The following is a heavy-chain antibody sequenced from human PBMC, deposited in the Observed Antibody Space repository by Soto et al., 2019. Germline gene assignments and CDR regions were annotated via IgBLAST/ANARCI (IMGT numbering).Heavy chain of an antibody. V-gene: IGHV4-31*03. CDR2: IYYSGST. Sequence: QVQLQESGPGLLKPSQTLSLTCTLSGGSIISGGHYWSWIRQHPGRGLEWIGYIYYSGSTYSNPSLKSRLIMSVDTSKNQFSLRLSSVTAADTAVYYCARDPYDENCSSSSCHNWFDPWGQGTLVTVSS. CDR1: GGSIISGGHY. D-gene: IGHD2-2*01. J-gene: IGHJ5*02. CDR3: ARDPYDENCSSSSCHNWFDP.